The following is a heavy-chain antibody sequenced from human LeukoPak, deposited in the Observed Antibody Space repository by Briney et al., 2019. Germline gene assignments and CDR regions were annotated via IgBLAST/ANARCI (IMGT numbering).Heavy chain of an antibody. CDR2: FDPEDGET. J-gene: IGHJ3*02. D-gene: IGHD6-13*01. CDR1: GYTLTELS. V-gene: IGHV1-24*01. CDR3: ARGLKIAAAGIGAFDI. Sequence: ASVKVSCKVSGYTLTELSMHWVRQAPGKGLEWMGGFDPEDGETIYAQKFQGRVTMTEDTSTDTAYMELSSLRSEDTAVYYCARGLKIAAAGIGAFDIWGQGTMVTVSS.